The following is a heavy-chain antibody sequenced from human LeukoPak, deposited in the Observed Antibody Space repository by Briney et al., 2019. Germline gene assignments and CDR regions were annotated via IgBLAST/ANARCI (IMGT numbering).Heavy chain of an antibody. J-gene: IGHJ4*02. CDR1: GYTFTSYG. CDR3: AAIIVPAAAY. Sequence: SVKVSCKASGYTFTSYGISWVRQAPGQGLEWMGGIIPIFGTANCAQKFQGRVTITTDESTSTAYMELSSLRSEDTAVYYCAAIIVPAAAYWGQGTLVTVFS. CDR2: IIPIFGTA. V-gene: IGHV1-69*05. D-gene: IGHD2-2*01.